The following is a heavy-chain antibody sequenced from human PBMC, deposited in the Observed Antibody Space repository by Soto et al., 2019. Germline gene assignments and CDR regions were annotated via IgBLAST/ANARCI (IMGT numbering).Heavy chain of an antibody. CDR3: ARDWSRYYDNSGLTWFY. D-gene: IGHD3-22*01. CDR2: ISAYNGDT. V-gene: IGHV1-18*04. Sequence: ASVKVSCKASGYTFRSYGISWVRQAPGQGLEWVGWISAYNGDTHYAPKFQDRITLTTETSTDTAYMELRSLRLDDPAVYYCARDWSRYYDNSGLTWFYWGQGSLVTVSS. J-gene: IGHJ4*02. CDR1: GYTFRSYG.